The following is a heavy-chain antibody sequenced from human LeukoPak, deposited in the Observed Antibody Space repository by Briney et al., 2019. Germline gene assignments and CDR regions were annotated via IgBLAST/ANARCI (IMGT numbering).Heavy chain of an antibody. CDR3: ARKGSYYYYYMDV. Sequence: SETLSLTCTVSGGSISSYYWSWIRQPPGKGLEWIGHIYYSGSTNYNPSLKSRVTISVDTSKNQFSLKLSSVTAADTAVYYCARKGSYYYYYMDVWGKGTTVTVSS. CDR1: GGSISSYY. D-gene: IGHD3-10*01. V-gene: IGHV4-59*01. CDR2: IYYSGST. J-gene: IGHJ6*03.